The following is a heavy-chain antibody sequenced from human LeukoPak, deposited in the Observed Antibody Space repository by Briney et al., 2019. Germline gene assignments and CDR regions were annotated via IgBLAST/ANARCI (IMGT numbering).Heavy chain of an antibody. CDR2: ISGSGGST. CDR1: GFTFSDYY. CDR3: ARLYSSTWENYFDY. J-gene: IGHJ4*02. Sequence: GGSLRLSCAASGFTFSDYYMSWIRQAPGKGLEWVSAISGSGGSTYYADSVKGRFTISRDNSKNTLYVQMNSLRAEDTAVYYCARLYSSTWENYFDYWGQGTLVTVSS. V-gene: IGHV3-23*01. D-gene: IGHD6-13*01.